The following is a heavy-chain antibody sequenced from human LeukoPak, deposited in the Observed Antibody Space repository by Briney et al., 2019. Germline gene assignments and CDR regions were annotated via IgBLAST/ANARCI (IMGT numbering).Heavy chain of an antibody. CDR2: INHSGST. CDR1: GGSFSGYY. V-gene: IGHV4-34*01. D-gene: IGHD1-26*01. Sequence: SETLSLTCAVYGGSFSGYYWSWIRQPPGKGLEWIGEINHSGSTNYNPSLKSRVTISVDTSKNQFSLKLSSVTAADTAVYYCARGRGVGATRIDYWGQGTLVTVSS. CDR3: ARGRGVGATRIDY. J-gene: IGHJ4*02.